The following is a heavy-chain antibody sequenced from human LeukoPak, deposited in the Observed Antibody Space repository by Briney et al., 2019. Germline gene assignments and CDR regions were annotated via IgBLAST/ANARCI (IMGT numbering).Heavy chain of an antibody. D-gene: IGHD2-2*01. V-gene: IGHV4-39*01. CDR1: GGSISSSSYY. J-gene: IGHJ5*02. CDR3: ARHNIVVVPAATGWFDP. CDR2: IYYSGST. Sequence: SETLSLTCTVSGGSISSSSYYWGWIRQPPGKGLEWIGSIYYSGSTYYNPSLKSRVTISVDTSKNQFSLKLSSVTAADTAVYYCARHNIVVVPAATGWFDPWGQGTLVTVSS.